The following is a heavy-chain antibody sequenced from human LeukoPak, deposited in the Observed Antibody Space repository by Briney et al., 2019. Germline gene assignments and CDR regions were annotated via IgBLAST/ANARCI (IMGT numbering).Heavy chain of an antibody. V-gene: IGHV1-2*02. J-gene: IGHJ3*02. Sequence: ASVNVSCTASGYTFTAYYMHWVRQAPGQGHEWMGWINPHSGGTNYSKKFQGSVTMTRDTSISTAYMELSRLRSDDTAVYYCARSEQLYASAFDIWGQGTMVTVSS. D-gene: IGHD2-8*01. CDR2: INPHSGGT. CDR1: GYTFTAYY. CDR3: ARSEQLYASAFDI.